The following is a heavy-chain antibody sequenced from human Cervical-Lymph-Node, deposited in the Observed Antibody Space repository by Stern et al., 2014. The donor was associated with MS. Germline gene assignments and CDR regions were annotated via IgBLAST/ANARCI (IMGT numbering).Heavy chain of an antibody. CDR1: GFSLSASGVG. CDR3: AHRRGTYDFWSGYYTAHFDY. Sequence: QITLKESGPTLVKPTQTLTLTCTFSGFSLSASGVGVGWIRQPPGKALEWLALIYWDDDKRYSPSLKTRLTITKDTSKNQVVLTMTNMDPVDTATYYCAHRRGTYDFWSGYYTAHFDYWGQGTLVTVSS. J-gene: IGHJ4*02. D-gene: IGHD3-3*01. CDR2: IYWDDDK. V-gene: IGHV2-5*02.